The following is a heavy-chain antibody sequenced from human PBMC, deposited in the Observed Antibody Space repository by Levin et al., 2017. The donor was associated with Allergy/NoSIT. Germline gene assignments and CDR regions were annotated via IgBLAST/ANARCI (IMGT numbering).Heavy chain of an antibody. CDR2: IHPSGST. CDR3: ARGRDAYKLGF. J-gene: IGHJ4*02. V-gene: IGHV4-31*03. CDR1: GGSVSSGVYY. D-gene: IGHD1-14*01. Sequence: LRLSCTVSGGSVSSGVYYWGWIRQHPGTGLECIGYIHPSGSTNYNPSLNSRVTMSVDMSKNQISLKMISVTAADTAVYYCARGRDAYKLGFWGQGTLVTVSS.